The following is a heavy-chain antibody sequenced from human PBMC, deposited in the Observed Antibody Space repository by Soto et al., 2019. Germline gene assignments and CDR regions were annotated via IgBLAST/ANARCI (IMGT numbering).Heavy chain of an antibody. CDR1: GYTFTSYY. CDR3: ARDAYXDFWSGYYTGPYYGMDV. J-gene: IGHJ6*02. Sequence: ASVKVSCKASGYTFTSYYMHWVRQAPGQGLEWMGIINPSGGSTSYAQKFQGRVTMTRDTSTSTVYMELSSLRSEDTAVYYCARDAYXDFWSGYYTGPYYGMDVWGQGTTVTVSS. CDR2: INPSGGST. D-gene: IGHD3-3*01. V-gene: IGHV1-46*01.